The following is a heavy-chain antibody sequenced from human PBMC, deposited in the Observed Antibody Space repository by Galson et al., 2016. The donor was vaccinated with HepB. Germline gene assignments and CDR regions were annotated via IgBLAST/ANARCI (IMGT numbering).Heavy chain of an antibody. V-gene: IGHV1-2*02. CDR1: GYSFIGYY. CDR2: INPNSGET. Sequence: SVKVSCKASGYSFIGYYMHWVRQAPGQGLEWMAWINPNSGETKSAQKFQDRVTMTPATSITPAYMELSSLTSDDTAVYYCARTQGCCDFFGEYYKNWYLDLWGRGTLVTVSS. J-gene: IGHJ2*01. CDR3: ARTQGCCDFFGEYYKNWYLDL. D-gene: IGHD2/OR15-2a*01.